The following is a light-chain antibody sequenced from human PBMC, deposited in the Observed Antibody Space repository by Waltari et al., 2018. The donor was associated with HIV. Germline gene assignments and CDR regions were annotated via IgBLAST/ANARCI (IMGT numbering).Light chain of an antibody. J-gene: IGLJ3*02. CDR2: EDI. Sequence: SYELTQPPPVQFSPGQTPRTTCPGNTFQKKKAHWYQQKSGQAPVLVIYEDIKRPSGIPERFSGSSSGTMAILTISGAQVEDEADYYCYSTESNGNHRVFGGGTKLTVL. CDR1: TFQKKK. V-gene: IGLV3-10*01. CDR3: YSTESNGNHRV.